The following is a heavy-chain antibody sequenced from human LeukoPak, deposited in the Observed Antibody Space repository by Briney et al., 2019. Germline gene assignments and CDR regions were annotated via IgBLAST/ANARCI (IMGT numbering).Heavy chain of an antibody. Sequence: GSSVKVSCKXSGGTFSSYAISWVRQAPGQGLEWMGGIIPIFGTANYAQKFQGRVTITADESTSTAYMELSSLRSEDTAVYYCARDILRFLEWRPDWFDPWGQGTLVTVSS. CDR3: ARDILRFLEWRPDWFDP. V-gene: IGHV1-69*01. CDR2: IIPIFGTA. D-gene: IGHD3-3*01. CDR1: GGTFSSYA. J-gene: IGHJ5*02.